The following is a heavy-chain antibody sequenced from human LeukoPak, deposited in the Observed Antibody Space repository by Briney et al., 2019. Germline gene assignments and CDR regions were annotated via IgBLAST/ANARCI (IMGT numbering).Heavy chain of an antibody. V-gene: IGHV4-61*02. J-gene: IGHJ6*03. CDR3: ARGGDYYDSSGYYPLLPMDV. D-gene: IGHD3-22*01. Sequence: SQTLSLTCTVSGGSISSGSYYWSWIRQPAGKGLEWIGRIYTSGSTNYNPSLKSRVTISVDTSKNQFSLKLSSVTAADTAVYYCARGGDYYDSSGYYPLLPMDVWGKGTTVTVSS. CDR2: IYTSGST. CDR1: GGSISSGSYY.